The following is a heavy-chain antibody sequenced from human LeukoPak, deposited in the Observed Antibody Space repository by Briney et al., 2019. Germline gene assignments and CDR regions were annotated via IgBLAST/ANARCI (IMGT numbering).Heavy chain of an antibody. V-gene: IGHV3-11*04. J-gene: IGHJ5*02. D-gene: IGHD6-25*01. CDR3: ARDFRRAAHH. CDR2: ISSSGSTV. Sequence: GGTLRPSCAASGFIFSDYYMSWLRQAPGKGLEWVSYISSSGSTVYYTDSVKGRFTISRDNAKDSLYLQMNSLRAEDTAVYYCARDFRRAAHHWGQGTLVTVSS. CDR1: GFIFSDYY.